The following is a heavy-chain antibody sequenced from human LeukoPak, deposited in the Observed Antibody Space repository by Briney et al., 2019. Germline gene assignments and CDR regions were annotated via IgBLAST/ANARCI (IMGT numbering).Heavy chain of an antibody. CDR2: ISSSRSYI. V-gene: IGHV3-21*01. CDR3: AREGGFCFGDTCRFFDF. CDR1: GFNFSTSS. D-gene: IGHD2-15*01. Sequence: PGGSLRLSCAASGFNFSTSSLNWVRQAPGKGLEWVSSISSSRSYIYYADSVKGRFTISRDNAKNSLYLQMNSLGAEDTAVYYCAREGGFCFGDTCRFFDFWGQGTLVTVSS. J-gene: IGHJ4*02.